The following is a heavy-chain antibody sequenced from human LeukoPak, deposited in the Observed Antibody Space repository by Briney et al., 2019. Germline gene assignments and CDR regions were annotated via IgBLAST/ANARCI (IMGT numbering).Heavy chain of an antibody. J-gene: IGHJ4*02. D-gene: IGHD1-26*01. CDR1: GGTFSSYA. V-gene: IGHV1-69*05. CDR3: ARGHSGSYHTGFDY. CDR2: IIPIFGTA. Sequence: ASVKVSCKASGGTFSSYAISWVRQAPGQGLEWMGGIIPIFGTANYAQKFQGRVTITTDESTSTAYMELSSLRSEDTAVYYCARGHSGSYHTGFDYWGQGTLVTVSS.